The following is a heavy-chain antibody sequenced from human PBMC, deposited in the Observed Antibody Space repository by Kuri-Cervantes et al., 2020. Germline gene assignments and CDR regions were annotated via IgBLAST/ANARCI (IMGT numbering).Heavy chain of an antibody. D-gene: IGHD6-19*01. CDR2: INGNDGYT. Sequence: GESLKISCAASGFTFGNFAMSWVRQVPGGGLEWVASINGNDGYTFYSDSAKGRFTISRDNSKNTVSLQMNSLRAEDTAVYYRARVAFSSGWEVDYWGQGTLVTVSS. V-gene: IGHV3-23*01. CDR1: GFTFGNFA. CDR3: ARVAFSSGWEVDY. J-gene: IGHJ4*02.